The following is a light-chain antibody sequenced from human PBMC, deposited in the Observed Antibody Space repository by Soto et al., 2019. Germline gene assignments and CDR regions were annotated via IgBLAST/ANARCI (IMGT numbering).Light chain of an antibody. Sequence: QSALTQPASVSGSPGQSITISCTGTGSDVGGYNYVSWYQQHPGKAPKLIIYEVSNRPSGVSNRFSGSKFGNTASLTISGLQAEDEADYYCSSYTSSSARVFGAGTKLTVL. J-gene: IGLJ3*02. CDR1: GSDVGGYNY. CDR3: SSYTSSSARV. V-gene: IGLV2-14*01. CDR2: EVS.